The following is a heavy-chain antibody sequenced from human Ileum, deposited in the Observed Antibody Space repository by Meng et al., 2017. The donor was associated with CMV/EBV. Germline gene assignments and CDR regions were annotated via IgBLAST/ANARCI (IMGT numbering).Heavy chain of an antibody. CDR2: IYRGDDK. J-gene: IGHJ4*02. D-gene: IGHD1-26*01. CDR3: AHFVGGYYPSRPDY. CDR1: GFPPSTSGEG. Sequence: LKVAVPPLVKPPQTITLTCSFSGFPPSTSGEGVGWIRQPPGKALEWLALIYRGDDKRYSPSLNSRLTIAKDTSKNEVVLTLTNMGPIDTGTYYCAHFVGGYYPSRPDYWGQGTLVTVSS. V-gene: IGHV2-5*02.